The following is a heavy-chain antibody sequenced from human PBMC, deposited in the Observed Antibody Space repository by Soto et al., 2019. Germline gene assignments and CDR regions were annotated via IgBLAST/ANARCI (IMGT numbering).Heavy chain of an antibody. D-gene: IGHD1-7*01. V-gene: IGHV3-15*01. J-gene: IGHJ4*02. CDR1: GFTFANAW. CDR3: RRDWDYPVL. CDR2: VRSKADGGTT. Sequence: GGSLRLSCAASGFTFANAWMSWVRQAPGKGLEWVGRVRSKADGGTTDYAAPVKGRFTISRDDSENTLYLQMNSLKIDDTAVYYCRRDWDYPVLWGQGTLVTDSS.